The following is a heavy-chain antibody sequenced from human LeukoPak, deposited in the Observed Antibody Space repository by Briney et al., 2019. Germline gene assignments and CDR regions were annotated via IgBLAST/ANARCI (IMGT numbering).Heavy chain of an antibody. CDR2: IYHSGST. V-gene: IGHV4-30-2*01. CDR3: ARGKALSGTYYYYFDY. D-gene: IGHD3-10*01. CDR1: GGSVSSGSYS. Sequence: PSETLSLTCAVSGGSVSSGSYSWSWIRQPPGKGLEWIGYIYHSGSTTYNPPLKSRVTISLDRSKNQFSLKLSSVTAADTAVYYCARGKALSGTYYYYFDYWGQGTLVTVSS. J-gene: IGHJ4*02.